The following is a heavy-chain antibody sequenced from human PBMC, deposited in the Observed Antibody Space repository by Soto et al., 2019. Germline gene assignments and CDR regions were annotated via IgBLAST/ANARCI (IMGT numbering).Heavy chain of an antibody. D-gene: IGHD3-22*01. CDR3: ARRNYYDSSGYFDY. Sequence: GESLKISCKGSGYSFTSYWIGWVRQMPGKGLEWMGIIYPGDSDTRYSPSFQGQVTISADKSVSTAYLQWSSQKASDTAMYYCARRNYYDSSGYFDYWGQGTLVTVSS. CDR2: IYPGDSDT. V-gene: IGHV5-51*01. J-gene: IGHJ4*02. CDR1: GYSFTSYW.